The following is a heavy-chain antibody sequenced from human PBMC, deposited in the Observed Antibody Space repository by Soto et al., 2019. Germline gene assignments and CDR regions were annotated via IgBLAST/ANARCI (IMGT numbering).Heavy chain of an antibody. D-gene: IGHD4-17*01. CDR1: GYTFTSYD. CDR3: ARGVKYGAYSRWFDP. V-gene: IGHV1-8*01. J-gene: IGHJ5*02. CDR2: MNPNSGNT. Sequence: QVQLVQSGAEVKKPGASVKVSCKASGYTFTSYDINWVRQAPGQGLEYLGWMNPNSGNTGYVQKFQGRVTMTWDSSITTAYMELSSLRSEDTAVYFCARGVKYGAYSRWFDPWGQGTLVTVSS.